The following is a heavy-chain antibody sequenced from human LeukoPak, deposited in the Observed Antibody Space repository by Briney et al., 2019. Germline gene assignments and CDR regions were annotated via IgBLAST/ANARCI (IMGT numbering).Heavy chain of an antibody. D-gene: IGHD3-16*01. CDR1: GFSFSNYW. V-gene: IGHV3-21*06. CDR2: ISESSSHT. Sequence: PGGSLRLSCAASGFSFSNYWMTWVRQAPGKGLEWVSYISESSSHTYYVDSVKGRFTISRDNAKNSLYLQMSSLRAEDTGIYYCARDRAVKARIGGMDVWGQGTTVIVSS. J-gene: IGHJ6*02. CDR3: ARDRAVKARIGGMDV.